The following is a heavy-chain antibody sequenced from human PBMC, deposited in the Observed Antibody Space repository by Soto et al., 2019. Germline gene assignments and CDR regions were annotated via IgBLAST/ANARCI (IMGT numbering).Heavy chain of an antibody. D-gene: IGHD3-3*01. CDR1: GFSLTTSGVG. Sequence: QINLNESGPTVVRPTETLTLTCRFSGFSLTTSGVGVGWIRQYPGKAPEWLALIYWDDDKRYSASLKSRLTITKDTSKNQVVLTVSDLDPTDTATYYCAHRVLRTVFGLVTTTAIYFDFWGQGTPVAVS. CDR3: AHRVLRTVFGLVTTTAIYFDF. V-gene: IGHV2-5*02. CDR2: IYWDDDK. J-gene: IGHJ4*02.